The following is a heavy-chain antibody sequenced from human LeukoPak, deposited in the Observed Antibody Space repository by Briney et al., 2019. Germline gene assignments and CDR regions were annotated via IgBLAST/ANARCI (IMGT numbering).Heavy chain of an antibody. CDR2: ITPSGGT. J-gene: IGHJ4*02. D-gene: IGHD5-24*01. V-gene: IGHV1-2*02. Sequence: ASVKVSRKASGYTSTSYGISWVRQAPGQGLEWMGWITPSGGTNYPQKFQGRVAITRDTSITTAYMDLSRLTSDDTAVYYCARDRYGDGFAHFDYWGQGALVTVSS. CDR1: GYTSTSYG. CDR3: ARDRYGDGFAHFDY.